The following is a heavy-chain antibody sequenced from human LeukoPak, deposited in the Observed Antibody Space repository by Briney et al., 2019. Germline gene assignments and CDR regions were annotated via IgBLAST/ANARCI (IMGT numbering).Heavy chain of an antibody. CDR2: INPNSGGT. CDR1: GYTFTGYY. J-gene: IGHJ4*02. D-gene: IGHD6-13*01. V-gene: IGHV1-2*02. Sequence: ASVKVSCKASGYTFTGYYMHWVRQAPGQGLEWMGWINPNSGGTNYAQKFQGRVIMTRDTSISTAYMELSGLRSDDTAVYYCAREDIAAAVNFDYWGQGTLVTVSS. CDR3: AREDIAAAVNFDY.